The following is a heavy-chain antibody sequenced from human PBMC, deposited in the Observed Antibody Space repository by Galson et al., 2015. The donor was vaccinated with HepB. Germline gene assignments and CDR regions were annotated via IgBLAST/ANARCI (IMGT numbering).Heavy chain of an antibody. J-gene: IGHJ4*02. CDR1: GVTFSRYW. Sequence: SLRLSCAASGVTFSRYWMHWVRQVPGKGLVWVSRINEDGSTRPYADSVRGRFTISRDNAKNMVYLQMNSLRVEDTAVYYCAKDHGGPDDYWGQGTLVTVSS. V-gene: IGHV3-74*01. CDR3: AKDHGGPDDY. D-gene: IGHD5-24*01. CDR2: INEDGSTR.